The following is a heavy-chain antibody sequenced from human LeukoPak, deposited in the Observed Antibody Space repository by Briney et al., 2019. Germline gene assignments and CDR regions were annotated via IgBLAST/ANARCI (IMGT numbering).Heavy chain of an antibody. CDR1: GGSFSGYY. CDR3: ARKGITMYSSDIDY. J-gene: IGHJ4*02. D-gene: IGHD3-10*02. Sequence: SETLSLTCAVYGGSFSGYYWSWIRQPPGKGLEWIGEINRSGSTNYNPSLKSRVTISVDTSKNQFSLKLSSVTAADTAVYYCARKGITMYSSDIDYWGQGTLVTVSS. CDR2: INRSGST. V-gene: IGHV4-34*01.